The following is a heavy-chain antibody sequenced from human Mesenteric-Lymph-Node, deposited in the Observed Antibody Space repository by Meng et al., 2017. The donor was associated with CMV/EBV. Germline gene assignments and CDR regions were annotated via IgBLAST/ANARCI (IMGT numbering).Heavy chain of an antibody. CDR3: ARERTTLISHAGLGYFWVDP. D-gene: IGHD4-17*01. V-gene: IGHV4-31*03. J-gene: IGHJ5*02. CDR1: GGSISSGGYY. CDR2: IYYSGST. Sequence: SETLSLTCTVSGGSISSGGYYWSWIRQHPGKGLEWIGYIYYSGSTYYNPSLKSRVTISVDTSKNQFSLKLSSVTAADTAIYYCARERTTLISHAGLGYFWVDPWGQGALVTVSS.